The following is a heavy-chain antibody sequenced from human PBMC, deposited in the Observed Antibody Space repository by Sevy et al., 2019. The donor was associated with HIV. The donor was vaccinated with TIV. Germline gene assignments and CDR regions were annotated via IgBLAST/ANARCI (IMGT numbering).Heavy chain of an antibody. CDR2: IYYTGST. J-gene: IGHJ5*02. V-gene: IGHV4-59*01. CDR3: ARAPPVRSGDDSLNWFDP. Sequence: SETLSLTCTVSGGSISAYYWSWIRQPPGKGLEYLGYIYYTGSTNYNPSLKSRITISVDTSKNQFSLELSSVTAADTAVYYCARAPPVRSGDDSLNWFDPWGQGTLVTVSS. CDR1: GGSISAYY. D-gene: IGHD5-12*01.